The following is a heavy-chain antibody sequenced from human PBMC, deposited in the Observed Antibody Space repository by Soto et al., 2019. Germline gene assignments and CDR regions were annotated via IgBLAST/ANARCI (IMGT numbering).Heavy chain of an antibody. J-gene: IGHJ5*02. V-gene: IGHV4-31*03. CDR2: IHHSGTT. D-gene: IGHD5-12*01. Sequence: QVQLQESGPGLVKPSQTLSLTCTVSGDSVSSSSYYWSWIRQHPGKGLEGIGYIHHSGTTYYNPSLESRITLSVDTSKNQFSLRLSSVTAADTAVYYCASGLGYKAWGQGTLVTVSS. CDR3: ASGLGYKA. CDR1: GDSVSSSSYY.